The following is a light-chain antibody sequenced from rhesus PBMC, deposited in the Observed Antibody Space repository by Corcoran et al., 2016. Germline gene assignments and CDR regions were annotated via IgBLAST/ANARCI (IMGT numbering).Light chain of an antibody. V-gene: IGKV1S17*01. CDR1: QVITND. Sequence: DIQMTQSPSSLFASVGDRVTITCRASQVITNDLAWYQQKTGETPKLLIYEASSLKGGIPSRLSGRGSRTYFTLTIRILRPADFATYYCQHYYSIPYSFGQGTKVEIK. CDR3: QHYYSIPYS. CDR2: EAS. J-gene: IGKJ2*01.